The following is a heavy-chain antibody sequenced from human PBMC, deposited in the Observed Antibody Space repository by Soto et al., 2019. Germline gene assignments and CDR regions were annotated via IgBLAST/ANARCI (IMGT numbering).Heavy chain of an antibody. V-gene: IGHV3-21*01. Sequence: GGSLRLSCAASGFTFSSYSMSWVRQAPGKGLEWVSSISSSSSYIYYADSVKGRFTISRDNAKNSLYLQMNSLRAEDTAVYYCARRGYYYGSGSHRAGYYYGMDVWGQGTTVTVSS. CDR3: ARRGYYYGSGSHRAGYYYGMDV. D-gene: IGHD3-10*01. J-gene: IGHJ6*02. CDR1: GFTFSSYS. CDR2: ISSSSSYI.